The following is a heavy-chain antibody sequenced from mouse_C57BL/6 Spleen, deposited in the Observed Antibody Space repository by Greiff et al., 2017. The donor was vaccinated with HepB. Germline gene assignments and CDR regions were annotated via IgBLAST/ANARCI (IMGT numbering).Heavy chain of an antibody. CDR1: GFTFSNYW. J-gene: IGHJ3*01. CDR3: TALYGSSYAWFAY. Sequence: EVKLQESGGGLVQPGGSMKLSCVASGFTFSNYWMNWVRQSPEKGLEWVAQIRLKSDNYATHYAESVKGRFTISRDDSKSSVYLQINNLRAEDTGIYYCTALYGSSYAWFAYWGQGTLVTVSA. D-gene: IGHD1-1*01. V-gene: IGHV6-3*01. CDR2: IRLKSDNYAT.